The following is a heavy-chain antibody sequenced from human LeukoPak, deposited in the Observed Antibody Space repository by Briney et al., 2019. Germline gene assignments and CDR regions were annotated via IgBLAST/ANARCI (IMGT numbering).Heavy chain of an antibody. J-gene: IGHJ4*02. Sequence: GGSLRLSCEVSGFAFTSYVMTWVRQAPGKGLEWVSSITAGSSYIDYTPSVEGRFTISIDNSKNSLFLHMNSLRAEDTALYYCARVGVSANNTPAFDYWGQGTLVTVSS. D-gene: IGHD2-15*01. CDR3: ARVGVSANNTPAFDY. CDR1: GFAFTSYV. CDR2: ITAGSSYI. V-gene: IGHV3-21*01.